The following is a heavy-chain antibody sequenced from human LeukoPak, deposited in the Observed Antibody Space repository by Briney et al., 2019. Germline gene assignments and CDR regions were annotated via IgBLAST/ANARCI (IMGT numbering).Heavy chain of an antibody. Sequence: SVKVSCKASGGTFSSYAISWVRQAPGQGLEWMGGIIPIFGTANYAQKFQGRVTITADKSTSTAYMELSSLRSEDTAVYYCARALSGSGSYFMAPSDYWGQGTLVTVSS. CDR1: GGTFSSYA. CDR3: ARALSGSGSYFMAPSDY. D-gene: IGHD3-10*01. CDR2: IIPIFGTA. J-gene: IGHJ4*02. V-gene: IGHV1-69*06.